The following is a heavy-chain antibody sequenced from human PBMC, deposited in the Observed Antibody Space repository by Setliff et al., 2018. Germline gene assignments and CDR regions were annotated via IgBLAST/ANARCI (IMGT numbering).Heavy chain of an antibody. CDR3: ARDVRVASSSWFKSAFDI. V-gene: IGHV4-39*07. D-gene: IGHD6-13*01. CDR1: GGSISSSSYY. Sequence: PSETLSVTCTVSGGSISSSSYYWGWIRQPPGKGLEWIGSIYYSGSTYYNPSLKSRVTISVDTSKNQFSLKLSSVTAADTAVYYCARDVRVASSSWFKSAFDIWGQGTMVTVSS. J-gene: IGHJ3*02. CDR2: IYYSGST.